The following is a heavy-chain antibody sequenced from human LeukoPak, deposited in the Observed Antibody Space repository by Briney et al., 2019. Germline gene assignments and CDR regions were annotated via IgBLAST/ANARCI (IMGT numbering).Heavy chain of an antibody. Sequence: GGSLRLSCAASGFTFDDYAMHWVRQAPGKGLEWVSGINWNGGSTGYADSVKGRFTISRDNAKNSLYLQMNSLRAEDTALYYCARDPNDIVVVPAAPDYWGQGTLVTVSS. CDR2: INWNGGST. V-gene: IGHV3-20*04. CDR1: GFTFDDYA. J-gene: IGHJ4*02. D-gene: IGHD2-2*01. CDR3: ARDPNDIVVVPAAPDY.